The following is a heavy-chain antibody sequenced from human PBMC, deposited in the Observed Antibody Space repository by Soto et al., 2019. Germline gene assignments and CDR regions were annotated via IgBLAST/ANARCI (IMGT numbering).Heavy chain of an antibody. J-gene: IGHJ4*02. CDR2: INAGNGNT. V-gene: IGHV1-3*01. D-gene: IGHD5-18*01. CDR3: ARVDTAMVFGIGRYYFDY. CDR1: GHTFTSYA. Sequence: VASVKVSCKASGHTFTSYAMHWVRQAPGQRLEWMGWINAGNGNTKYSQKFQGRVTITRDTSASTAYMELSSLRSEDTAVYYCARVDTAMVFGIGRYYFDYWGQGTLVTVSS.